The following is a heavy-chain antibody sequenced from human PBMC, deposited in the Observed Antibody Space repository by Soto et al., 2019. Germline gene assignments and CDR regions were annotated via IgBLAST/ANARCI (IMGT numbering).Heavy chain of an antibody. V-gene: IGHV4-34*01. CDR3: ARGPYDDIGGSYRYTQFFY. CDR1: GGSFSGYY. J-gene: IGHJ4*02. D-gene: IGHD3-16*02. CDR2: INHSGST. Sequence: QVQLQQWGAGLLKPSETLSLTCAVYGGSFSGYYWSWIRQPPGRGLEWIGEINHSGSTNYNPSLKSRFPIAGDASKIQFSLKLSSVTAADTVVYYCARGPYDDIGGSYRYTQFFYWGQGTLVTVSS.